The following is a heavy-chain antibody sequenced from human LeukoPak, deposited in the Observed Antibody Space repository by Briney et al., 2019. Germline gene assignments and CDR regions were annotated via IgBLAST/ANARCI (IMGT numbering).Heavy chain of an antibody. CDR3: ARDTILSGYSSGWYYYYGMDV. D-gene: IGHD6-19*01. J-gene: IGHJ6*04. CDR1: GYTFTSYG. Sequence: ASVKVSCKASGYTFTSYGISWVRQAPGQGLEWMGWISAYNGNTNYAQKLQGRVTMTTDTSTSTAYMELRSLRSDDTAVHYCARDTILSGYSSGWYYYYGMDVWGKGTTVTVSS. CDR2: ISAYNGNT. V-gene: IGHV1-18*04.